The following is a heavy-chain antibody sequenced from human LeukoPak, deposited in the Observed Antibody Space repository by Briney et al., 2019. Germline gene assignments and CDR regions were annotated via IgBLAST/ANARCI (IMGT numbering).Heavy chain of an antibody. CDR2: ISAYNGNT. Sequence: GASVKVSCKASGYTFTSYGISWVRQAPGQGLEWMGWISAYNGNTNYAQKLQGRVTMTTDTSTSTAYMELRSLRSDDTAVYYCARALNSSGWYPYYYYGMDVWGQGTTVTVSS. V-gene: IGHV1-18*01. CDR3: ARALNSSGWYPYYYYGMDV. CDR1: GYTFTSYG. D-gene: IGHD6-19*01. J-gene: IGHJ6*02.